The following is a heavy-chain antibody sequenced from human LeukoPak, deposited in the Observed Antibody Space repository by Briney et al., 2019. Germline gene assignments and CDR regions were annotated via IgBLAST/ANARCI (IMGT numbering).Heavy chain of an antibody. D-gene: IGHD2-2*01. J-gene: IGHJ5*02. CDR1: GGTFSSYA. V-gene: IGHV1-69*05. Sequence: SVKVSCKASGGTFSSYAISWVRQAPGQGLEWMRGIIPIFGTANYAQKFQGRVTITTDESTSTAYMELSSLRSEDTAVYYCARDRSGTGCSSTSCYFGLAGFDPWGQGTLVTVSS. CDR2: IIPIFGTA. CDR3: ARDRSGTGCSSTSCYFGLAGFDP.